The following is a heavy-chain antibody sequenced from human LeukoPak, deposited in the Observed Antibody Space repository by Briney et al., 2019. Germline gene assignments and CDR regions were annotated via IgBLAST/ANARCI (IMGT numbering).Heavy chain of an antibody. CDR3: ARHNAWYDY. Sequence: GGSLRLSCAASGFTFSSYEMNWVRQAPEKGLEWIAYISSSGGYMYADSVKGRFTISRDNAKNSLYLQMNSLRAEDTAVYYCARHNAWYDYWGQGTIVTYSS. V-gene: IGHV3-48*03. CDR1: GFTFSSYE. J-gene: IGHJ4*02. D-gene: IGHD6-13*01. CDR2: ISSSGGYM.